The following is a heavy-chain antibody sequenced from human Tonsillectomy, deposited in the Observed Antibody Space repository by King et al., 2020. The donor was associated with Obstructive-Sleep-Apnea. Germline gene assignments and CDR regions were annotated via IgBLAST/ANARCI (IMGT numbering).Heavy chain of an antibody. CDR2: ISGSGDST. D-gene: IGHD4-17*01. CDR3: AKAGSSGGDYGDY. V-gene: IGHV3-23*04. J-gene: IGHJ4*02. Sequence: EVQLVESGGGLVQPGGSLRLSCAASGFTFSNYAMSWVRQAPGKGLEWVSAISGSGDSTYYADSVKGRFTIFRDNSKNALDLQMNSLRADDTAVYFCAKAGSSGGDYGDYWGQGTLVTVSS. CDR1: GFTFSNYA.